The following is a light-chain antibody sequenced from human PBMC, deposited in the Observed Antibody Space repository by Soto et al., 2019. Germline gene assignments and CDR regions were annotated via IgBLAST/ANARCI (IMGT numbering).Light chain of an antibody. CDR1: SSNIGGNP. CDR3: AAWHDSLNGPV. J-gene: IGLJ3*02. V-gene: IGLV1-44*01. Sequence: QLVLTQPPSASGTPGQRVTISCSGSSSNIGGNPVNWYQQLPGTAPKLLIYNNNQRPSGVPDRFSGSKSGTSASLAISGLQSEDEADYYCAAWHDSLNGPVFGGGTKLTVL. CDR2: NNN.